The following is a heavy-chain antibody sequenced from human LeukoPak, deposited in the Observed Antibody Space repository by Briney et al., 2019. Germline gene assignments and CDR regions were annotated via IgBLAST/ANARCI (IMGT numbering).Heavy chain of an antibody. J-gene: IGHJ4*02. CDR3: ARDPGGWEMATTFDY. Sequence: SETLSLTCTVSGGSISSYYWSWIRQPPGRGLEWIGYIYYSGSTNYNPSLKSRVTISVDTSKNQFSLKLSSVTAADTAVYYCARDPGGWEMATTFDYWGQGTLVTVSS. CDR2: IYYSGST. D-gene: IGHD5-24*01. V-gene: IGHV4-59*12. CDR1: GGSISSYY.